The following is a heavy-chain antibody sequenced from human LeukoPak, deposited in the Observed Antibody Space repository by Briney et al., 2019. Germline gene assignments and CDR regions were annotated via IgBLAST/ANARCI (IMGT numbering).Heavy chain of an antibody. V-gene: IGHV3-15*01. Sequence: GGSLRLSCAASGFTFSSYAMSWVHQAPGKGLEWVGRIKSKTDGGTTDYAAPVKGRFTISRDDSKNTLYLQMNSLKTEDTAVYYCTTNHALWFGPHWGQGTMVTVSS. D-gene: IGHD3-10*01. CDR1: GFTFSSYA. CDR3: TTNHALWFGPH. J-gene: IGHJ3*01. CDR2: IKSKTDGGTT.